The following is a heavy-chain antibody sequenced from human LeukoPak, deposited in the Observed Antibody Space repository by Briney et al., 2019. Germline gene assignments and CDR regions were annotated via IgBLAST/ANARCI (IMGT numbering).Heavy chain of an antibody. CDR1: GYTFTSYG. D-gene: IGHD5-18*01. V-gene: IGHV1-18*01. Sequence: ASVKVSCKASGYTFTSYGISWVRQAPGQGLEWMGWISAYNGSTNYAQKLQGRVTMTTDTSTSTAYMELRSLRSDDTAVYYCARAADTAMVSDYWGQGTLVTVSS. CDR3: ARAADTAMVSDY. CDR2: ISAYNGST. J-gene: IGHJ4*02.